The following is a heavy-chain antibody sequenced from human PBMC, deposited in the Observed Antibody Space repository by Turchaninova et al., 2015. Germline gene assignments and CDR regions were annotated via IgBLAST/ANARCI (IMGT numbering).Heavy chain of an antibody. D-gene: IGHD3-22*01. CDR3: VHDSSGYRAFDI. Sequence: QVQLVQSGAEVKKPGSSVKVSCKASGGTFSSYAISWVRQAPGKGLEWMGGIIPIFGTANYAQKFQGRVTITADESTSTAYMELSSLRSEDTAVYYCVHDSSGYRAFDIWGQGTMVTVSS. V-gene: IGHV1-69*01. J-gene: IGHJ3*02. CDR1: GGTFSSYA. CDR2: IIPIFGTA.